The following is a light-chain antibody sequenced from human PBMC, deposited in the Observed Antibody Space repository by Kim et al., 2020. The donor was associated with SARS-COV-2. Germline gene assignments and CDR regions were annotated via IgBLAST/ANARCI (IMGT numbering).Light chain of an antibody. V-gene: IGKV4-1*01. J-gene: IGKJ4*01. CDR2: WAT. Sequence: DIVLTQSPYSLAVSLGERATINCKSSQNLFYRSNNKNFLTWYQQKPGQPPKVLLYWATTRESGVPDRFSGTGSGTDFTLTISSLQAEDVAVYYCHQHFATPVTFGGGTKVDIK. CDR3: HQHFATPVT. CDR1: QNLFYRSNNKNF.